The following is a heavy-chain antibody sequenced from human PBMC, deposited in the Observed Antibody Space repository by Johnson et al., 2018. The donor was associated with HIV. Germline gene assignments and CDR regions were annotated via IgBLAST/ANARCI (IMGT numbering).Heavy chain of an antibody. CDR1: GFNVSSNY. V-gene: IGHV3-30*14. CDR2: ISYDGSNK. CDR3: ARAYTYGAFDI. D-gene: IGHD5-18*01. Sequence: QVQLVESGGGLIQPGGSLRLSCAASGFNVSSNYMNWVRQAPGKGLEWVAVISYDGSNKYYADSVKGRFTISRDNSKNTVYLQMNSLRVEDTAVYYCARAYTYGAFDIWGQWTMVTVSS. J-gene: IGHJ3*02.